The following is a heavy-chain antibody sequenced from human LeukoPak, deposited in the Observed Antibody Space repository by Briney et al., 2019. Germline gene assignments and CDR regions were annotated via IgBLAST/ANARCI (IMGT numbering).Heavy chain of an antibody. CDR1: GYTFTSYG. V-gene: IGHV1-18*01. CDR2: ISAHNGNI. J-gene: IGHJ4*02. CDR3: ARDGYFDC. Sequence: ASVKVSCKASGYTFTSYGISWVRQAPGQGLEWMGWISAHNGNINYARKLQGRVTMTKDTSTNTAYMELRSLTSDDTAVYYCARDGYFDCWGQGTLVTVSS.